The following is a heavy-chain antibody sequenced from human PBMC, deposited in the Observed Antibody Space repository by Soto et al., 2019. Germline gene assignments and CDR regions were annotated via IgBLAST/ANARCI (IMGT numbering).Heavy chain of an antibody. J-gene: IGHJ2*01. V-gene: IGHV4-31*03. CDR2: IYYSGST. CDR1: GASISSGGYY. CDR3: ANFNWYFDL. Sequence: PSETLSLTCTVSGASISSGGYYWGWIRQHPGKGLEWIGYIYYSGSTYYNPSLKSRVAISVDTSKNQFSLKLSSVTAADTAVYYCANFNWYFDLWGRGTLVTVSS.